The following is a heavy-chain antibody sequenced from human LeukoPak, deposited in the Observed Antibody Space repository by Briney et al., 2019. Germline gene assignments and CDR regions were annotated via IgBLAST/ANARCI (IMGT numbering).Heavy chain of an antibody. CDR1: GFTFSSYA. CDR2: ISGSGGST. J-gene: IGHJ4*02. CDR3: ATAVVAVAGTFDY. V-gene: IGHV3-23*01. D-gene: IGHD6-19*01. Sequence: PGGSLRLSCAASGFTFSSYAMSWVRQAPGKGLEWVSGISGSGGSTYYADSVKGRFTISRDNSKNTAYLQMKSLRAEDTAIYYCATAVVAVAGTFDYWGQGTLVTVSS.